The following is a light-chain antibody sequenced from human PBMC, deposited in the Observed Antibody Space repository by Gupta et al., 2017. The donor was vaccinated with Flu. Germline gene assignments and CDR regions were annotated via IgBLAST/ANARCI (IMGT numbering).Light chain of an antibody. CDR1: QDISLN. J-gene: IGKJ2*01. CDR3: QQSYSTPLYT. Sequence: SALSASLGDRVTITCRASQDISLNLNGYQHKPAKVPNLLIYAAATLQTGVPPRFIGSGSWTYFTLTISSLQPEDFATYYCQQSYSTPLYTFGQGTKLEIK. V-gene: IGKV1-39*01. CDR2: AAA.